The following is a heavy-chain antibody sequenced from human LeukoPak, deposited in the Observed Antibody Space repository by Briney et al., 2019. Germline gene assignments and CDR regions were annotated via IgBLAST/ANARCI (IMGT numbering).Heavy chain of an antibody. Sequence: SETLSLTCAVYGGSFSGYYWSWIRQPPGKGLEWIGEINHSGSTNYNPSLKSRVTISVDTSTNQFSLTLSSVTAAGAVVHYYARVSIRVFEVFIRRAFDISGQETMVTVSS. CDR1: GGSFSGYY. J-gene: IGHJ3*02. D-gene: IGHD3-3*01. CDR3: ARVSIRVFEVFIRRAFDI. CDR2: INHSGST. V-gene: IGHV4-34*01.